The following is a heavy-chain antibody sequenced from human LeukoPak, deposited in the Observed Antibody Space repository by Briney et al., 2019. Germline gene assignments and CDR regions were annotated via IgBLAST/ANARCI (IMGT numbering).Heavy chain of an antibody. J-gene: IGHJ6*02. D-gene: IGHD6-13*01. V-gene: IGHV3-53*01. CDR1: GFTVSSNY. CDR3: ARRGRTIAAAGTERVFYGMDV. Sequence: GGSLRLSCAASGFTVSSNYMSWVRQAPGKGLEWVSVIYSGGSTYYADSVKGRFTISRDNSKNTLYLQMNSLRAGDTAVYYCARRGRTIAAAGTERVFYGMDVWGQGTTVTVSS. CDR2: IYSGGST.